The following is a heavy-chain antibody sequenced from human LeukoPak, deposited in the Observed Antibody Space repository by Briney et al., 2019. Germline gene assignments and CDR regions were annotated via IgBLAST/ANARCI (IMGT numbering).Heavy chain of an antibody. D-gene: IGHD3-10*01. CDR3: ARVGGH. CDR1: GFTFSTYS. J-gene: IGHJ4*02. V-gene: IGHV3-21*04. CDR2: ISFSGSFI. Sequence: GGSLRLSCAASGFTFSTYSMNWVRQAPGKGLEWVSSISFSGSFIYYADSVRGRFTISRDNSKNTLYLQMNSLRVEDTAVYYCARVGGHWGQGTLVTVSS.